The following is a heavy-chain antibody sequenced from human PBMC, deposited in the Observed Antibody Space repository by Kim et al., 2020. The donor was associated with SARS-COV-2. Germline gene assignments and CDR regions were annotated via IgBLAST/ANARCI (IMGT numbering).Heavy chain of an antibody. V-gene: IGHV3-74*01. Sequence: GGSLRLSCAASGFTFSSYWMHWVPQAPGKGLVWVSRINSDGSSTSYADSVKGRFTISRDNAKNTLYLQMNSLRAEDTAVYYCARVVTRSGAFDIWGQGTMVTVSS. J-gene: IGHJ3*02. CDR3: ARVVTRSGAFDI. CDR1: GFTFSSYW. CDR2: INSDGSST. D-gene: IGHD2-21*02.